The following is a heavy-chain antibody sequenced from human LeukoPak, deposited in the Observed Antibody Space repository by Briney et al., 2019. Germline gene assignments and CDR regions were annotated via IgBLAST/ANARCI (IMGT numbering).Heavy chain of an antibody. Sequence: GASVKVSCKASGYTFTSYAMHWVRQAPGQRLEWMGWINAGNGNTKYSQKFQGRVTITRDTSASTAYMELSSLRSEDTAVYYCARDMSPYSSSWYPPYYYYGMDVWGQGTTVTVSS. CDR3: ARDMSPYSSSWYPPYYYYGMDV. CDR2: INAGNGNT. D-gene: IGHD6-13*01. V-gene: IGHV1-3*01. CDR1: GYTFTSYA. J-gene: IGHJ6*02.